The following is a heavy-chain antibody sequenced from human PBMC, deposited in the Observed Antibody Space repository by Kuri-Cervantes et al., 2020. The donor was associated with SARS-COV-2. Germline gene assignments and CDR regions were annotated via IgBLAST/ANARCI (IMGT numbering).Heavy chain of an antibody. CDR1: GGSFSGYY. Sequence: SETLSLTCAVYGGSFSGYYWSWIRQPPGKGLEWIGEINHSGSTNYNPSLKSRVTISVDTSKNQFSLKLSSVTAADTAVYCCASRYCSGGSCYGGPYYFDYWGQGTLVTVSS. V-gene: IGHV4-34*01. CDR2: INHSGST. J-gene: IGHJ4*02. CDR3: ASRYCSGGSCYGGPYYFDY. D-gene: IGHD2-15*01.